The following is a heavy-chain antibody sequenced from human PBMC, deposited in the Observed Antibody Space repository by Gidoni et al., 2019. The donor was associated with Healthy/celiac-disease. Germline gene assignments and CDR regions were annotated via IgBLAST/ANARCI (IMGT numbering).Heavy chain of an antibody. Sequence: EVQMVQSVAEVKRRGESLKISCKGSGYSFTRYWIGWVRQMPGKGLEWLGIIYPGDSDTRYSPSFQGQVTISADKSISTAYLQWSSLKASDTAMYYCARQGCSGGSCYSAVGYFDLWGRGTLVTVSS. V-gene: IGHV5-51*01. CDR3: ARQGCSGGSCYSAVGYFDL. CDR2: IYPGDSDT. D-gene: IGHD2-15*01. J-gene: IGHJ2*01. CDR1: GYSFTRYW.